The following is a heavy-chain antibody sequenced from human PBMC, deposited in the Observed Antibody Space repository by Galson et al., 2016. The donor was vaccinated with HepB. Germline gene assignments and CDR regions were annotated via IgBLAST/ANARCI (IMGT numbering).Heavy chain of an antibody. V-gene: IGHV4-4*02. Sequence: EPLSLTCAVSGASISTDAWWSWVRQAPGAGLEWIGEIYQHGFTKYNPSLKGRVSLAPDKSRNQFSLELNSVTDADTAFYYCARLLTRFCSDNKCFSDRDVNYFHPWGKGTLVTVSS. CDR1: GASISTDAW. J-gene: IGHJ1*01. CDR2: IYQHGFT. CDR3: ARLLTRFCSDNKCFSDRDVNYFHP. D-gene: IGHD2-15*01.